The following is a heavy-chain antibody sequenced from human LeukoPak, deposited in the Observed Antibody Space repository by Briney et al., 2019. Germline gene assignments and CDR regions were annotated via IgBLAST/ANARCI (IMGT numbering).Heavy chain of an antibody. CDR2: IIPIFGTA. J-gene: IGHJ4*02. V-gene: IGHV1-69*13. CDR1: GGTFSSYA. D-gene: IGHD3-22*01. CDR3: ASVPYYYDSSGYYYDY. Sequence: SVKVSCKASGGTFSSYAISWVRQAPGQGLEWMGGIIPIFGTANYAQKFHGRVTITADESTSTAYMELSSLRSEDTAVYYCASVPYYYDSSGYYYDYWGQGTLVTVSS.